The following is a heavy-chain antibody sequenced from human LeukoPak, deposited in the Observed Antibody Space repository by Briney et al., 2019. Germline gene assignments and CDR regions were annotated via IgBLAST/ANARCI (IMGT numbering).Heavy chain of an antibody. J-gene: IGHJ6*02. Sequence: GGSLRLSCAASGFTFSSYWMSWVRQAPGKGLEWVANIKQDGSEKYYVDSVKGRFTIPRDNAKNSLYLQMNSLRAEDTAVYYCARDRFGWSYYYDSSGYPSYYYYGMDVWGQGTTVTVSS. V-gene: IGHV3-7*01. D-gene: IGHD3-22*01. CDR1: GFTFSSYW. CDR2: IKQDGSEK. CDR3: ARDRFGWSYYYDSSGYPSYYYYGMDV.